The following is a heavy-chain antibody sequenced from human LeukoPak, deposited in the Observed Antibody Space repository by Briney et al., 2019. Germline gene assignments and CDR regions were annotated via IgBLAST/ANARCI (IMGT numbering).Heavy chain of an antibody. CDR2: IIPIFGTA. CDR3: ARGYCSGGSCYSVSLDY. CDR1: GGTFSGYA. V-gene: IGHV1-69*13. J-gene: IGHJ4*02. Sequence: GASLKVSCKASGGTFSGYAISWVRQAPGQGLEWIGGIIPIFGTANYAQKFQGRVTITADESTSTAYMELSSLRSEDTAVYYCARGYCSGGSCYSVSLDYWGQGTLVTVSS. D-gene: IGHD2-15*01.